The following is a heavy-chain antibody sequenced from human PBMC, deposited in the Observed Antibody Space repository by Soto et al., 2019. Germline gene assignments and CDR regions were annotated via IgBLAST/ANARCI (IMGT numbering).Heavy chain of an antibody. V-gene: IGHV4-59*01. D-gene: IGHD2-15*01. CDR3: ARASCSGGSCYSAPLYY. CDR2: IYYSGST. CDR1: GGSISSYY. Sequence: SETLSLTCTVSGGSISSYYWSWIRQPPGKGLEWIGYIYYSGSTNYNPSLKSRVTISVDTSKNQFSLKLSSVTAADTAVYYCARASCSGGSCYSAPLYYWGQGTLVTVSS. J-gene: IGHJ4*02.